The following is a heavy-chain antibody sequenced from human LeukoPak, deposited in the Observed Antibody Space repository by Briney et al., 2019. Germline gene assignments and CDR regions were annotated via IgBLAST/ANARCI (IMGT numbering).Heavy chain of an antibody. Sequence: GGSLRLSCAASGFTFSSYGMHWVRQAPGKGLEWVVFIRYDGSNKYYADSVKGRFAISRDNSKNTLYLQMNSLRAEDTAVYYCAKEGHYDFWGGYFYMDVWGKGTTVTVSS. CDR2: IRYDGSNK. D-gene: IGHD3-3*01. CDR1: GFTFSSYG. V-gene: IGHV3-30*02. J-gene: IGHJ6*03. CDR3: AKEGHYDFWGGYFYMDV.